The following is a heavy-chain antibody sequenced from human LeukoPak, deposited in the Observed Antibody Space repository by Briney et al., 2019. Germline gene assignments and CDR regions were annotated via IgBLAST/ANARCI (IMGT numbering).Heavy chain of an antibody. CDR2: IIPIFGTA. CDR1: GGTFSSYA. CDR3: AGTDSSGYYYVGIRFDY. V-gene: IGHV1-69*13. J-gene: IGHJ4*02. D-gene: IGHD3-22*01. Sequence: ASVKVSCKASGGTFSSYAISWVRQAPGQGLEWMGGIIPIFGTANYAQKFQGRVTITADESTSTAYMELSSLRSEDTAVYCCAGTDSSGYYYVGIRFDYWGQGTLVTVSS.